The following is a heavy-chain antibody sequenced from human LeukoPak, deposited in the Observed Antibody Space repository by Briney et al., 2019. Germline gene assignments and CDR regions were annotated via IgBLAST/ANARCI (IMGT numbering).Heavy chain of an antibody. CDR1: GGSISSDDDY. V-gene: IGHV4-39*07. CDR3: ARDKWEPRYAFDI. J-gene: IGHJ3*02. CDR2: MFYRGNS. Sequence: SETLSLTCTVSGGSISSDDDYWAWIRQPPGKGLEWIGSMFYRGNSYYNAFLKSRVTISVDTSKNQFSLKLSSVTAADTAVYYCARDKWEPRYAFDIWGQGTMVTVSS. D-gene: IGHD1-26*01.